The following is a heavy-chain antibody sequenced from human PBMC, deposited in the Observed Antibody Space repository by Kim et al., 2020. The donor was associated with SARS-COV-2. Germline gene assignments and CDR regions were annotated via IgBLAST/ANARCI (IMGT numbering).Heavy chain of an antibody. CDR3: ARDPGGYGDYPGWFDP. CDR2: IWYDGSNK. Sequence: GGSLRLSCAASGFTFSSYGMHWVRQAPGKGLEWVAVIWYDGSNKYYADSVKGRFTISRDNSKNTLYLQMNSLRAEDTAVYYCARDPGGYGDYPGWFDPWGQGTLVTVSS. V-gene: IGHV3-33*01. D-gene: IGHD4-17*01. J-gene: IGHJ5*02. CDR1: GFTFSSYG.